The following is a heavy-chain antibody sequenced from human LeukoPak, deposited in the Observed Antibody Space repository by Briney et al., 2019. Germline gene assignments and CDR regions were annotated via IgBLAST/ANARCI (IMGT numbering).Heavy chain of an antibody. Sequence: SETLSLTCAASGGAISSYYWSWIRQPPGKGLEWIGNIYYSGSTNYEPYLKSRVTISVDTSKNHFSLKLSPVTAGDTAVYYCAKDSPSSGWLYFDYWDQGILVTVSS. CDR2: IYYSGST. CDR3: AKDSPSSGWLYFDY. V-gene: IGHV4-59*01. J-gene: IGHJ4*02. CDR1: GGAISSYY. D-gene: IGHD6-19*01.